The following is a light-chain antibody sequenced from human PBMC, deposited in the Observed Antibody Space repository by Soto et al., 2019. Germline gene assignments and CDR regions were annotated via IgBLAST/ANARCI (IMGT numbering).Light chain of an antibody. CDR1: QSIGSS. CDR2: ASY. V-gene: IGKV3-11*01. J-gene: IGKJ5*01. CDR3: QQRNIWPDT. Sequence: EIVLTQSPYTLSLSPGERATLSCRASQSIGSSLAWYQQKPGQAPRLLIYASYNRATGVPARFSGSGSGTDFTLTISSLEPEDFAVYYCQQRNIWPDTFGQGTRLEIK.